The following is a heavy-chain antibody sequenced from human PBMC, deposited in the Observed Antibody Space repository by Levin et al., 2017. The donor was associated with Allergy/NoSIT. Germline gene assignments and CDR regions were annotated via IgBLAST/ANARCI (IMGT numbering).Heavy chain of an antibody. Sequence: GGSLRLSCAASGFTFSSHGMHWVRQAPGKGLEWVALISYAGSKKYYADSVKGRFTISRDNSKNTLSLQMNSLRAEDTAVYYCARDGGDGYTLRYCYVDYWGQGTLVTVSA. CDR3: ARDGGDGYTLRYCYVDY. D-gene: IGHD5-24*01. J-gene: IGHJ4*03. V-gene: IGHV3-30*03. CDR1: GFTFSSHG. CDR2: ISYAGSKK.